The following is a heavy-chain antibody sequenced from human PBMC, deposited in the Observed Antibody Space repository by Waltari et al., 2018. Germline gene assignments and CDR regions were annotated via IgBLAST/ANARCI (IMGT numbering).Heavy chain of an antibody. CDR1: GFIFSRFD. CDR3: AGDISVSSPSL. D-gene: IGHD3-3*02. V-gene: IGHV3-30*02. CDR2: IRFDGSQK. J-gene: IGHJ1*01. Sequence: QVQLVESGGGVVQPGGSLRLSCKASGFIFSRFDMHWVRQAPGMGVEWVSLIRFDGSQKYYSESLKGRFTVSRDNSRDTLYLHMENLGSDDTATYFCAGDISVSSPSLWGRGTLVTVSS.